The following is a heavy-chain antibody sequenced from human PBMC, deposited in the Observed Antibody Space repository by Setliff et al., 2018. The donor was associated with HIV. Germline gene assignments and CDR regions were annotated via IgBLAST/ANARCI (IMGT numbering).Heavy chain of an antibody. Sequence: PSETLSLTCTVSGGSISSGSYYWSWMRQPAGTGLEWIGRIYSSGSTNYNPSLRSRVTILEDTSKKQISLKLSSVTVADTAVYYCARTMWLGTHDAFDIWGQGTMVTVSS. CDR3: ARTMWLGTHDAFDI. J-gene: IGHJ3*02. CDR1: GGSISSGSYY. D-gene: IGHD3-10*01. V-gene: IGHV4-61*02. CDR2: IYSSGST.